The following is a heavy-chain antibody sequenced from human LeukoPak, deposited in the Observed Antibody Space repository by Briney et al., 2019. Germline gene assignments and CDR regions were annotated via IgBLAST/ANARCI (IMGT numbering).Heavy chain of an antibody. J-gene: IGHJ4*02. CDR2: INSDGSST. CDR1: GFIFSTYD. Sequence: PGGSLRLSCAGSGFIFSTYDMGWVRQAPGKGLEWVSRINSDGSSTSYADSVKGRFTISRDNAKNTLYLQMNSLRAEDTAVYYCARDRLVGAPGGYFDYWGQGTLVTVSS. D-gene: IGHD1-26*01. CDR3: ARDRLVGAPGGYFDY. V-gene: IGHV3-74*01.